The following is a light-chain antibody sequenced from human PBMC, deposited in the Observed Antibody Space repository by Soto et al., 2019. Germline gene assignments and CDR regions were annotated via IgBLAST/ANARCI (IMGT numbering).Light chain of an antibody. J-gene: IGKJ2*01. CDR3: QQYNNWPPYP. Sequence: EIVMTQSPATLSVSPGERATLSCRASQSVSSNLAWYQQKPGQAPRLLIYGASTRATGIPARFSGSGSGTEFTLTISSLQSEDFAVYYCQQYNNWPPYPVGQGTKLEIK. CDR1: QSVSSN. V-gene: IGKV3-15*01. CDR2: GAS.